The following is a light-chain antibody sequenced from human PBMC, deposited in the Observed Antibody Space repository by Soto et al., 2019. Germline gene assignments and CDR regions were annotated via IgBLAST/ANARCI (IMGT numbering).Light chain of an antibody. CDR3: QQSYSTPRT. CDR2: AAS. Sequence: DLQMTQSPSSLSASVGDRVTITCGASQSISSYLNWYQQKPGKAPKLLIYAASSLQSGVPSRFSGSGSGTDFTLTISSLQPEDFATYYCQQSYSTPRTFGQGTKLEIK. J-gene: IGKJ2*01. CDR1: QSISSY. V-gene: IGKV1-39*01.